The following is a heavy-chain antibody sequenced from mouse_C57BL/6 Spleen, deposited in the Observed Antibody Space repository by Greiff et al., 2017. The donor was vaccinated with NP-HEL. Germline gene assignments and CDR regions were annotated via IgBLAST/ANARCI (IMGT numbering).Heavy chain of an antibody. V-gene: IGHV5-4*01. CDR2: ISDGGSYT. CDR1: GFTFSSYA. J-gene: IGHJ4*01. CDR3: ARDQGYYYGSSYGAMDY. Sequence: EVKLVESGGGLVKPGGSLKLSCAASGFTFSSYAMSWVRQTPEKRLEWVATISDGGSYTYYPDNVQGRFTISRDNAKNNLYLQMSHLKSEDTAMYYCARDQGYYYGSSYGAMDYWGQGTSVTVSS. D-gene: IGHD1-1*01.